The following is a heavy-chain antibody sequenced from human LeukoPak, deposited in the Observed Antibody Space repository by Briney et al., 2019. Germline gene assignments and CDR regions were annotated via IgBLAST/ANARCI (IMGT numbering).Heavy chain of an antibody. CDR1: GGSFSGYY. Sequence: PSETLSLTCAVYGGSFSGYYWSWIRQPPGKGLEWIGEINHSGSTNYNPSLKSRVTISVDTSKNQFSLKLSSVTAADTAVYYCARVGSSLSWFDPWGQGTLVTVSS. CDR2: INHSGST. D-gene: IGHD6-13*01. CDR3: ARVGSSLSWFDP. V-gene: IGHV4-34*01. J-gene: IGHJ5*02.